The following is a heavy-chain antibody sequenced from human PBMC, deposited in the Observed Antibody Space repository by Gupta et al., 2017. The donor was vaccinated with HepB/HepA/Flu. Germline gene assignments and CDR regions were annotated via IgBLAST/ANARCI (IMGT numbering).Heavy chain of an antibody. V-gene: IGHV4-59*01. Sequence: QVQLQESGPGLVKPSETLSLSCSVSGGSISSYYWSWLRQSPGKGLEWIGYIHYSGSTNYNPSLKSRVTISVHTSKNQFSLKLSSVTAADTAVYFCARDPTFYGSGTSSFYYFGMDVWGQGTTVTVSS. CDR2: IHYSGST. D-gene: IGHD3-10*01. J-gene: IGHJ6*02. CDR1: GGSISSYY. CDR3: ARDPTFYGSGTSSFYYFGMDV.